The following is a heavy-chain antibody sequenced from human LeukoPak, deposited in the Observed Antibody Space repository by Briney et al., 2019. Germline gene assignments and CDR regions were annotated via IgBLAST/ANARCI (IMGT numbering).Heavy chain of an antibody. D-gene: IGHD2-2*02. CDR1: GYTFTSYD. V-gene: IGHV1-8*01. J-gene: IGHJ4*02. CDR2: MNPNSGNT. Sequence: GASVKVSCKASGYTFTSYDINWVRQATGQGLEWMGWMNPNSGNTGYAQKFQGRVTMTRNTSISTAYMELSSLRSEDTAVYYCARESRIYTLRYFDYWGQGTLVTVSS. CDR3: ARESRIYTLRYFDY.